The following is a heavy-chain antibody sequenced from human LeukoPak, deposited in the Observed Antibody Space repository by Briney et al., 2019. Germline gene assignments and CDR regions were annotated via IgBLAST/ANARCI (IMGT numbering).Heavy chain of an antibody. Sequence: GGSLRLSCAASGFTFSSYAMSWVRQAPGKRLQWVSAISGSGGSTYYADSVKGRFTISRDNSKNTLYLQMNSLRSEDTAVYYCAKDLEGASRWYQGPFDCWGQGTLVTVSS. V-gene: IGHV3-23*01. J-gene: IGHJ4*02. CDR1: GFTFSSYA. CDR2: ISGSGGST. CDR3: AKDLEGASRWYQGPFDC. D-gene: IGHD6-13*01.